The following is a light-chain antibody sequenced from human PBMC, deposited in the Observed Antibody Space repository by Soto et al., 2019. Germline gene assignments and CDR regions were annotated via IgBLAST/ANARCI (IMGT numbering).Light chain of an antibody. CDR2: EVS. CDR3: TSFTGINTYV. V-gene: IGLV2-14*01. CDR1: SGDVGTYLH. Sequence: QSALTQPASVSGSPGQSITISCTGTSGDVGTYLHVSWYQQHPGKAPKLMIYEVSHRPSGVSNRFSGSKSGNTASLTISGLQAEDEADYFCTSFTGINTYVFGTGTKVTVL. J-gene: IGLJ1*01.